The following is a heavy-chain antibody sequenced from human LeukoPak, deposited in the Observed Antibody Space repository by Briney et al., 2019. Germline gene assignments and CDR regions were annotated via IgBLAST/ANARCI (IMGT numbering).Heavy chain of an antibody. CDR2: ISSSGSTI. CDR3: ARDMFPYYCGSTSCFLYYYGMDV. D-gene: IGHD2-2*01. J-gene: IGHJ6*02. CDR1: GFTFSDYY. Sequence: GGSLRLSCAASGFTFSDYYMSWIRQAPGKGLEWVSYISSSGSTIYYADSVKGRFTISRDNAKNSLYLQMNSLRAEDTAVYYCARDMFPYYCGSTSCFLYYYGMDVWGQGTTVTVSS. V-gene: IGHV3-11*01.